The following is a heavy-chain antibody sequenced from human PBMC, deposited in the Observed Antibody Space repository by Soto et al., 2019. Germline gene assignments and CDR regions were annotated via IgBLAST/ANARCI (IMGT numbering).Heavy chain of an antibody. CDR1: GYSFTTYG. CDR3: ARPYDSSQSPRFDY. V-gene: IGHV1-18*01. Sequence: ASVKVSCKASGYSFTTYGIFWVRQAPGQGLEWMGWISPYNGKTNYAQNLQGRVSMTTDTSTTTAYMELRSLRSDDTAVYYCARPYDSSQSPRFDYWGQGTLVTISS. J-gene: IGHJ4*02. D-gene: IGHD3-22*01. CDR2: ISPYNGKT.